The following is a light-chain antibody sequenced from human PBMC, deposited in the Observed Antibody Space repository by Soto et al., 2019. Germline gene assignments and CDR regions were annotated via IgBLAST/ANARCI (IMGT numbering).Light chain of an antibody. J-gene: IGKJ2*01. Sequence: DIVMTQSPDSLAVSLGERATINCRSSQSVLYSSNNKNYLAWYQQRPGQPPRLLIYWASTRQFGVPDRFSGSGSGTDFTLTISSLQAEDVAVYYCQQYYTTRYTSGQGTKLEIK. CDR1: QSVLYSSNNKNY. CDR2: WAS. V-gene: IGKV4-1*01. CDR3: QQYYTTRYT.